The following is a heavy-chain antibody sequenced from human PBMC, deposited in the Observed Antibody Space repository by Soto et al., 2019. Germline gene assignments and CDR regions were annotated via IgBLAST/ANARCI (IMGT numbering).Heavy chain of an antibody. Sequence: GGSLRLSCAASGFTFSGYSMNWVRQAPGKGLEWVSSISSSSSYIYYTDSVKGRLTISRDKAKNSLYLQMNSLRAEDTAVYYCAKDYCSCTSCWFDPWGQGSLVTLSS. CDR1: GFTFSGYS. CDR2: ISSSSSYI. V-gene: IGHV3-21*01. CDR3: AKDYCSCTSCWFDP. D-gene: IGHD2-2*01. J-gene: IGHJ5*02.